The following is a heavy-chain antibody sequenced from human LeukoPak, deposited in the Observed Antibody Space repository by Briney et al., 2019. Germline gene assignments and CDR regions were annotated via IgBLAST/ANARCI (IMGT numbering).Heavy chain of an antibody. CDR2: IHYSGLT. CDR3: ARILGYSYGQADS. D-gene: IGHD5-18*01. V-gene: IGHV4-31*03. J-gene: IGHJ4*02. CDR1: GGSISSGGYY. Sequence: SETLSLTCTVSGGSISSGGYYWSWIRQHPGKGLEWIGFIHYSGLTYYNSSLRSRVTISVATSKNQFSLRLSSVTAADTAVYYCARILGYSYGQADSWGQGTLVTVSS.